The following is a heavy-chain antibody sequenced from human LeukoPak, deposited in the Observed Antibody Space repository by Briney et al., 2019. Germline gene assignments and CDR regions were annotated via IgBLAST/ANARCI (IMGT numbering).Heavy chain of an antibody. CDR3: AKDTSGIAAAVMIDY. J-gene: IGHJ4*02. D-gene: IGHD6-13*01. CDR2: ISWNSGSI. Sequence: GRSLRLSCAASGFTFDDYAMHWVRQAPGKGLEWVSGISWNSGSIGHADSVKGRFTISRDNAKNSLYLQMNSLRAEDTALYYCAKDTSGIAAAVMIDYWGQGTLVTVSS. V-gene: IGHV3-9*01. CDR1: GFTFDDYA.